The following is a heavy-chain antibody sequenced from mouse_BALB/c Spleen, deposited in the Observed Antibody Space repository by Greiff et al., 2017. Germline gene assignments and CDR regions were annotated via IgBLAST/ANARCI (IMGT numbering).Heavy chain of an antibody. CDR1: GFTFSDYY. CDR3: ARSRVTTAFFFDD. V-gene: IGHV5-4*02. J-gene: IGHJ2*01. Sequence: EVKLVESGGGLVKPGGSLKLSCAASGFTFSDYYLYWVRQTPEKRLEWVATISDGGSYTYYPDSVKGRFTISRDNAKNNLYLQMSSLKSEDTAMYYCARSRVTTAFFFDDWGQGTTLTVAS. CDR2: ISDGGSYT. D-gene: IGHD1-2*01.